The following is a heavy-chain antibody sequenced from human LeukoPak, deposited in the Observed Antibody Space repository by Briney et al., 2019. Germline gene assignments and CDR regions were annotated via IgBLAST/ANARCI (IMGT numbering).Heavy chain of an antibody. D-gene: IGHD1-26*01. V-gene: IGHV4-39*01. Sequence: SETLSLTCSASDESISSSSYYWGWIRQPPGKGLEWIGTIHPHGTMYYNPSLKSRVTVCVDKSKNLFSLKLSSVTAADTAVYYCSRGWDACKLGNYWGQGSLVTVSS. CDR2: IHPHGTM. J-gene: IGHJ4*02. CDR1: DESISSSSYY. CDR3: SRGWDACKLGNY.